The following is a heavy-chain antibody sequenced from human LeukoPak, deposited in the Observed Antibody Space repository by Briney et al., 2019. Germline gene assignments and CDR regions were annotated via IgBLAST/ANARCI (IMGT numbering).Heavy chain of an antibody. V-gene: IGHV4-34*01. CDR3: AREDYGDYGLDY. CDR1: CGAFSGYY. Sequence: SEPLSLTCAVYCGAFSGYYWSWIRQPPGNGLEWIGEINHSGSTNYNPSLKSRVTISVDTSKNQFSLKLSSVTAADTAVYYCAREDYGDYGLDYWGQGTLVTVSS. CDR2: INHSGST. J-gene: IGHJ4*02. D-gene: IGHD4-17*01.